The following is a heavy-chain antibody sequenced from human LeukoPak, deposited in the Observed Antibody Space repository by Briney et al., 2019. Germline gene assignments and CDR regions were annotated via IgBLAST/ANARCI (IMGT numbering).Heavy chain of an antibody. Sequence: SETLSLTCTVSGGSISSYYWSWLRQPAGKGLEWIGRIYTSGSTNYNPSLKSRVTMSVDTSKNRFSLKLSSVTAADTAVYYCARDQSITMVRGVIITLDGMDVWGQGTTVTVSS. CDR2: IYTSGST. D-gene: IGHD3-10*01. J-gene: IGHJ6*02. CDR1: GGSISSYY. V-gene: IGHV4-4*07. CDR3: ARDQSITMVRGVIITLDGMDV.